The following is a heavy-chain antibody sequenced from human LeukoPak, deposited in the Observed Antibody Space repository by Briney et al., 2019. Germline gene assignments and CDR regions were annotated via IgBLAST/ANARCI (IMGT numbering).Heavy chain of an antibody. CDR3: AKVVSGYYATTSCPPDF. V-gene: IGHV3-30*02. CDR2: IRRDGNNK. D-gene: IGHD2-2*01. Sequence: TGGSLRLSCAVSGFTFNSYGMHWVRQAPGKGLEWVTFIRRDGNNKNYADSVKGRLTISRDDSKNTLYLQMNSLRPEDTAVYYCAKVVSGYYATTSCPPDFWGQGTLVTVSS. J-gene: IGHJ4*02. CDR1: GFTFNSYG.